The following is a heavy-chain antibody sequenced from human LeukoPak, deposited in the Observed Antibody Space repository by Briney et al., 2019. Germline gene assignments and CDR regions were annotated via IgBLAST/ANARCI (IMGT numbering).Heavy chain of an antibody. CDR2: INPNSGGT. CDR3: AREVGGDGYNVDY. CDR1: GYTFTGYY. Sequence: GASVKVSCKASGYTFTGYYMHWVRQAPGQGLEWMGWINPNSGGTNYAQKLQGRVTMTRDTCISTAYMELSRLRSDDTAVYYCAREVGGDGYNVDYWGQGTLVTVSS. J-gene: IGHJ4*02. D-gene: IGHD5-24*01. V-gene: IGHV1-2*02.